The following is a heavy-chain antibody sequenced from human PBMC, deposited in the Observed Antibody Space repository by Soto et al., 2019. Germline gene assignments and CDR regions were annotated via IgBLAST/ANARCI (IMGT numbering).Heavy chain of an antibody. V-gene: IGHV3-21*06. CDR3: ARDRSADRFVQYFQH. CDR2: ISSGSDSI. Sequence: GGSLRLSCAASGFIFTSYSMVWVRLAPGKGLEWVASISSGSDSIFYADSVKGRFTVSRDNARNSLFLQMNNLRAEDTAVYFCARDRSADRFVQYFQHWGQGTPVTVSS. CDR1: GFIFTSYS. D-gene: IGHD6-19*01. J-gene: IGHJ1*01.